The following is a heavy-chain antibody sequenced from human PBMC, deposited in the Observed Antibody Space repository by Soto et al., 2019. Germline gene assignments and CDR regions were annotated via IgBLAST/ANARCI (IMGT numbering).Heavy chain of an antibody. Sequence: QVQLVESGGGVVQPGRSLRLSCAASGFTFSSYGMHWVRQAPGKGLEWVAVIWYDGSNKYYADSVKGRFTISRDNSKNTLYLQMNSLRAEDTAVYYCAREAGDYDFWSGRDGVYWGQGTLVTVSS. CDR1: GFTFSSYG. J-gene: IGHJ4*02. D-gene: IGHD3-3*01. CDR3: AREAGDYDFWSGRDGVY. V-gene: IGHV3-33*01. CDR2: IWYDGSNK.